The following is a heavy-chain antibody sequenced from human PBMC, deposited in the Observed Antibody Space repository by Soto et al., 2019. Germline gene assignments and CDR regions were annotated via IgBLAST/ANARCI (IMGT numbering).Heavy chain of an antibody. J-gene: IGHJ4*02. CDR1: GFTFSDHD. Sequence: EVQLVESGGGLVQPGGSLRLSCAASGFTFSDHDMDWVRQAPGKGLEWVGRTRNKANSYTTEYAASVKGRFTISRDDSKNSLYLQMNSLKTEDTAVYYCARDLVVGATSWGQGTLVTVSS. CDR2: TRNKANSYTT. D-gene: IGHD1-26*01. V-gene: IGHV3-72*01. CDR3: ARDLVVGATS.